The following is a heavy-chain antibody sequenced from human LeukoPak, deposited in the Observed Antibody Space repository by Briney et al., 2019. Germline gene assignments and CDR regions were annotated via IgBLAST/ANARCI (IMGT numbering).Heavy chain of an antibody. Sequence: PGGSLRLSCAVSGFTFSDHYMDWVRQAPGKGLEWLGRTRNKANTYATEYAASVKGRFTISRDDSKNPVNLQMDSLRPEDTAVYYCAREPPVNSGYDWFDLWGQGTLVTVSS. V-gene: IGHV3-72*01. D-gene: IGHD5-12*01. CDR2: TRNKANTYAT. CDR1: GFTFSDHY. J-gene: IGHJ5*02. CDR3: AREPPVNSGYDWFDL.